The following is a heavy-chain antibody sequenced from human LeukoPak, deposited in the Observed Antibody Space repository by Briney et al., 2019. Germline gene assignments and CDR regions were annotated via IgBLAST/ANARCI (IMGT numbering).Heavy chain of an antibody. CDR2: IYTSGST. CDR3: ARDSYDFWSGYYNLYYLDY. CDR1: GGSISSYY. Sequence: PSETLSLTCTVSGGSISSYYWSWIRQPAGKGLEWIGRIYTSGSTNYNPSLKSRVTMSVDTSKNQFSLKLSSVTAADTAVYYCARDSYDFWSGYYNLYYLDYWGQGTLVTVSS. V-gene: IGHV4-4*07. D-gene: IGHD3-3*01. J-gene: IGHJ4*02.